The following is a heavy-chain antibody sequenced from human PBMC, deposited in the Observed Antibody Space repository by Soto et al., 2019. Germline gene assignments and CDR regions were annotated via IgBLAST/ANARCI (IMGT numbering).Heavy chain of an antibody. CDR3: TGYSSTLGYDY. Sequence: EVQLVESGGGLVQPGGSLKLSCAASGFTFSVSAMHWVRQASGKGLEWVGRIRSKANNYATAYAASVKGRSTISRNDSKNTAYLQMNSLKTEDTALYYCTGYSSTLGYDYWGQGTLVTVSS. D-gene: IGHD6-19*01. CDR1: GFTFSVSA. J-gene: IGHJ4*02. V-gene: IGHV3-73*01. CDR2: IRSKANNYAT.